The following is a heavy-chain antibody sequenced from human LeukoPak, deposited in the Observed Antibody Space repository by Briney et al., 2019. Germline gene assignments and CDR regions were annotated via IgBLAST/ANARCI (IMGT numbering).Heavy chain of an antibody. J-gene: IGHJ6*02. CDR3: ASYLTSIPSGMDV. CDR2: IYSGGST. V-gene: IGHV3-53*01. CDR1: GFTVSSNY. Sequence: GGSLRLSCAASGFTVSSNYMSWVRQAPGKGLEWVSVIYSGGSTYYADSVKGRFTISRDNGKNTLYLQMNSLRAEDTAVYYCASYLTSIPSGMDVWGQGTTVTVSS. D-gene: IGHD2/OR15-2a*01.